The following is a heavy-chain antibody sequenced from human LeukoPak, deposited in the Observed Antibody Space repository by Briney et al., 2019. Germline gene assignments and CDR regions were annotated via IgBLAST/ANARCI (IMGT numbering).Heavy chain of an antibody. J-gene: IGHJ4*02. Sequence: PGGSLRLSCEVSGFTFSSYAMHWVRQAPGKGLEWVAVISKDGSNKYYADSVKGRFAISRDNSKNTLYLQMNSLRADDTALYYCARDWYSSNWYGNSFDYWGQGTLVSVSS. CDR2: ISKDGSNK. CDR1: GFTFSSYA. D-gene: IGHD6-13*01. CDR3: ARDWYSSNWYGNSFDY. V-gene: IGHV3-30*09.